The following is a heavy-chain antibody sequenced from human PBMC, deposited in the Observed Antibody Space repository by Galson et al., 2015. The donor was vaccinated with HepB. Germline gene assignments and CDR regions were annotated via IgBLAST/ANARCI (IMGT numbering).Heavy chain of an antibody. CDR3: ARGDPRSGGSCYSCGWFDP. J-gene: IGHJ5*02. CDR1: GYTFASYD. Sequence: SVKVSCKASGYTFASYDINWVRQATGQGLEWMGWMNPNSGNTGYAQKFQGRVTMTRNTSISTAYMELSSLRSEDTAVYYCARGDPRSGGSCYSCGWFDPWGQGTLVTVSS. CDR2: MNPNSGNT. D-gene: IGHD2-15*01. V-gene: IGHV1-8*01.